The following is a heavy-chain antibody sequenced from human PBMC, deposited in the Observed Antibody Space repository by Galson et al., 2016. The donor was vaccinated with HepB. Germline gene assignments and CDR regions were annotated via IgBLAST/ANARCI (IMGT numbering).Heavy chain of an antibody. Sequence: ATLSLTCTVSDDSITTRSYYWGWIRQPPGKGLEWIGSLYYSGDAHYNPSLKSRVTISEDMSKKQLSLILTSVTAADTAVYYCASDYGYTGCIQYWGRGTLVTVSS. D-gene: IGHD5-24*01. CDR3: ASDYGYTGCIQY. V-gene: IGHV4-39*01. J-gene: IGHJ1*01. CDR2: LYYSGDA. CDR1: DDSITTRSYY.